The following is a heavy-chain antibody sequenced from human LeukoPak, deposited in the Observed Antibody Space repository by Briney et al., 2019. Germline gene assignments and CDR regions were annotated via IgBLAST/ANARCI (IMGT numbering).Heavy chain of an antibody. CDR3: ARSPYSSSWYYFDY. Sequence: GGSLRLSCAASGFTFSSYSMNWVRQAPGKGLEGVSYISSSGSTIYYADSVKGRFTISRDSAKNSLYLQMNSLRAEDTAVYYCARSPYSSSWYYFDYWGQGTLVTVSS. CDR1: GFTFSSYS. CDR2: ISSSGSTI. V-gene: IGHV3-48*04. J-gene: IGHJ4*02. D-gene: IGHD6-13*01.